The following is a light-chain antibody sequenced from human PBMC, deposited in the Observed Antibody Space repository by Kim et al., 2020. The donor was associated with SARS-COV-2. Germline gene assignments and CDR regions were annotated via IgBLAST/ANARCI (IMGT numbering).Light chain of an antibody. J-gene: IGKJ1*01. CDR3: QQRSNWPWT. Sequence: SLSPGERATLSCRASQSVSALAWYQQKPGQPPRLLIYDSSNRATGIPARFSGSGSGTDFTLTISSLEPEDFALYYCQQRSNWPWTFGQGTKVDIK. CDR1: QSVSA. V-gene: IGKV3-11*01. CDR2: DSS.